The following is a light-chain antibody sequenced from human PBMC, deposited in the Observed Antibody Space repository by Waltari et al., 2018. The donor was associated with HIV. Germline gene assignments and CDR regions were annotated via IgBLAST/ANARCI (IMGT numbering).Light chain of an antibody. CDR3: QQYNNWAPWT. CDR2: YAS. J-gene: IGKJ1*01. CDR1: QSVGSN. Sequence: EIVMTQSPATLSVSPGARATLSCRASQSVGSNLAWYRQKPGQAPRLLIYYASTRATGIPARFSGNGSGTEFTLTISSLLSEDFAVYYCQQYNNWAPWTFGQGTKVEIK. V-gene: IGKV3-15*01.